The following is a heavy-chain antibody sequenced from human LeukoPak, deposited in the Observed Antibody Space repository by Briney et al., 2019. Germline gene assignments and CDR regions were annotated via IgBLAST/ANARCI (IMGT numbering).Heavy chain of an antibody. CDR3: VRDLGVDTTMIFFDY. D-gene: IGHD5-18*01. Sequence: ASVKVSCKASGYTFISYDINWVRQATGQGLEWMGWMNPKSGNTGYAQKLQGRVTMTTDTSTSTAYMEVRSLRSEDTAVYYCVRDLGVDTTMIFFDYWGQGSVVTVSS. CDR2: MNPKSGNT. J-gene: IGHJ4*02. V-gene: IGHV1-8*01. CDR1: GYTFISYD.